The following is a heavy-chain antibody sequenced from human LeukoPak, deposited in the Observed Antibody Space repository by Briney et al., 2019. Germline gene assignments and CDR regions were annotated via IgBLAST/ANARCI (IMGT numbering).Heavy chain of an antibody. J-gene: IGHJ5*02. V-gene: IGHV3-11*05. D-gene: IGHD4-17*01. CDR1: GXTFSDYY. Sequence: GGSLRLSWAASGXTFSDYYMSWIRQAPGKGLEWVSYISSSSSYTNYADSVKGRFTISRDNAKNSLYLQMNSLRAEDTAVYYCARDLAVTTVTTFGWFDPWGQGTLVTVSS. CDR3: ARDLAVTTVTTFGWFDP. CDR2: ISSSSSYT.